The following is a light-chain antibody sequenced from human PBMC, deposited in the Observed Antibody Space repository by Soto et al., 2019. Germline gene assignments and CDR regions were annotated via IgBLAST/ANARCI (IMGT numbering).Light chain of an antibody. J-gene: IGKJ4*01. Sequence: EIVLTQSPGTLCLSPGERATLSCRASQSVSSSYLAWYQQKPGQAPRLLIYGASSRATGIPDRFSGSGSGTDFTLTISRPEPEDFAVYYCQQYGSSPPVTFGGGTKVEIK. V-gene: IGKV3-20*01. CDR3: QQYGSSPPVT. CDR1: QSVSSSY. CDR2: GAS.